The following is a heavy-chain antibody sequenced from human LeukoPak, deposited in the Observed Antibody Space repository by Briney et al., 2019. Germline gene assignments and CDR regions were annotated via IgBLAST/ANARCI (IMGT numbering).Heavy chain of an antibody. D-gene: IGHD2-15*01. Sequence: GGSLRLSCAASGXTFDNYGLSWVRQVPGKGLESVSGINWDGGSTGYADSVKGRFTISRDNAKDSLYVQMNSLRAEDTALYYCARSRGPVVGTNYFDYWGQGTRVTVSS. J-gene: IGHJ4*02. CDR1: GXTFDNYG. CDR3: ARSRGPVVGTNYFDY. CDR2: INWDGGST. V-gene: IGHV3-20*04.